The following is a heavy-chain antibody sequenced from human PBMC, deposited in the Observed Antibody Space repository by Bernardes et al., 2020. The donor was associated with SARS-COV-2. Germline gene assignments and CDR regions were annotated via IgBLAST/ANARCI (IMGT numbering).Heavy chain of an antibody. CDR3: GTLSVSTANFDH. CDR1: GFSFSTYG. Sequence: GGSLRLSCGASGFSFSTYGMHWVRQAPGKGLEWVGLISYDGVNKYYGNSVRGRFTISRGNSKNTLSLQMNSLRVEDTAVYYCGTLSVSTANFDHWGQGTLVTVSS. J-gene: IGHJ4*02. CDR2: ISYDGVNK. V-gene: IGHV3-30*03. D-gene: IGHD3-16*02.